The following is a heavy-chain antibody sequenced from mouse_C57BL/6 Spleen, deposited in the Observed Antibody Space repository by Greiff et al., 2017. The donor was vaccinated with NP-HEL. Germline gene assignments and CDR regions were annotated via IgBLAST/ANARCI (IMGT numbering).Heavy chain of an antibody. Sequence: VQLQQSGPELLKPGASVKISCKASGYSFTDYNMNWVKQSNGKSLEWIGVINPNYGTTSYNQKFKGKATLTVDQSSSTAYMQLNSLTSEDSAVYYCAREEVITTVVAGFDYWGQGTTLTVSS. V-gene: IGHV1-39*01. CDR1: GYSFTDYN. D-gene: IGHD1-1*01. CDR3: AREEVITTVVAGFDY. J-gene: IGHJ2*01. CDR2: INPNYGTT.